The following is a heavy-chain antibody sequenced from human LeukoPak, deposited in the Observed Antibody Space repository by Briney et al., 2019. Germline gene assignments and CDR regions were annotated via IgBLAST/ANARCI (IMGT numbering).Heavy chain of an antibody. D-gene: IGHD3-10*01. CDR3: ARDGSGSSKRRNFDY. J-gene: IGHJ4*02. CDR1: GFTFSDYY. Sequence: GGSLRLSCAASGFTFSDYYMSWIRQAPGKGLEGGSYISSSGITIYYADSVKGRFTISRDNAKNSLYLQMNSLRAEDTAVYYCARDGSGSSKRRNFDYWGQGTLVTVSS. V-gene: IGHV3-11*01. CDR2: ISSSGITI.